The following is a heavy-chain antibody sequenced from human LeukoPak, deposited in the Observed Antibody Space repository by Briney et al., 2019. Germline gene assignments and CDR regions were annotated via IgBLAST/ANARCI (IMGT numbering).Heavy chain of an antibody. Sequence: QPGRSLRLSCAASGFTFSSYAMHWVRQAPGKGLEWVAVISYDGNSEYYADSVQGRFTITRDNFKHTLYLQMNSLRVEDTAVYYCARDPDYGSYFDYWGQGTLATVSS. CDR3: ARDPDYGSYFDY. V-gene: IGHV3-30-3*01. CDR2: ISYDGNSE. D-gene: IGHD4-17*01. CDR1: GFTFSSYA. J-gene: IGHJ4*02.